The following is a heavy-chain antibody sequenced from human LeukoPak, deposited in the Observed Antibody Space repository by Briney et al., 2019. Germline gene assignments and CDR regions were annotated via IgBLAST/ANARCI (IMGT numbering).Heavy chain of an antibody. V-gene: IGHV3-30*04. J-gene: IGHJ4*02. CDR3: ARVPKSLLLYFDY. D-gene: IGHD1-26*01. CDR1: GFTFSSYA. CDR2: ISYDGSNK. Sequence: GGSLRLSCAASGFTFSSYAMRWVRQAPGKGLEWVAVISYDGSNKYYADSVKGRFTISRDNSKNTLYLQMNSLRAEDTAVYYCARVPKSLLLYFDYWGQGTLVTVSS.